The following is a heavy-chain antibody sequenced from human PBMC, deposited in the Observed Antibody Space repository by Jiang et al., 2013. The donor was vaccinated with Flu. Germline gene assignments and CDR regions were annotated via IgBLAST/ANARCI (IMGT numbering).Heavy chain of an antibody. V-gene: IGHV4-61*02. D-gene: IGHD3-9*01. CDR3: AIESDQTIYYFDY. CDR1: GGSISSGSYC. Sequence: GLVKPSQTLSLTCTVSGGSISSGSYCWSWIRQPAGKGLEWIGRIYTSGSTNYNPSLKSRVTISVDTSKNQFSLKLSSVTAADTAVYYCAIESDQTIYYFDYWGQGTLVTVSS. CDR2: IYTSGST. J-gene: IGHJ4*02.